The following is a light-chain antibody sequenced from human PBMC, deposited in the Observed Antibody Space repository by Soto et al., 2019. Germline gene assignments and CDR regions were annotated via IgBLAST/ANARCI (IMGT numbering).Light chain of an antibody. J-gene: IGKJ1*01. CDR1: QSIETY. V-gene: IGKV1-39*01. CDR3: QQSYSDPRT. Sequence: DIQMTQSPSSLSASIGDRVTITCRASQSIETYLNWYRQKTGKAPELLIYAASRLQSGVPSRFSGSGSGAAFTLTSSGLQPEDFATYYCQQSYSDPRTFGQGTKVEI. CDR2: AAS.